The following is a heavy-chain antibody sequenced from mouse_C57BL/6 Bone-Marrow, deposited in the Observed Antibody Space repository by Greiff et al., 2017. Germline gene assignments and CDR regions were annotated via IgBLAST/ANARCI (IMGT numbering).Heavy chain of an antibody. V-gene: IGHV1-81*01. CDR3: ASRDYGSRRLYYFDD. D-gene: IGHD1-1*01. CDR2: IYPGGGNT. CDR1: GYTFTSYG. Sequence: VQLQQSGAELARPGASVKLSCKASGYTFTSYGISWVKQRPGQGLDWIGEIYPGGGNTYYNAKFQGKATLAADTSSSTAYMELSSLTSEDSAVYFGASRDYGSRRLYYFDDWGQGTTLTVSS. J-gene: IGHJ2*01.